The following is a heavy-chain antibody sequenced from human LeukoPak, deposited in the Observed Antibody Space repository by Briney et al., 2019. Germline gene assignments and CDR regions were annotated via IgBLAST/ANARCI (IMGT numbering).Heavy chain of an antibody. CDR3: ARGGYCSSTSCYLNDY. J-gene: IGHJ4*02. D-gene: IGHD2-2*01. CDR1: GFTFSGSA. V-gene: IGHV3-30-3*01. CDR2: ISYDGSNK. Sequence: GGSLKLSCAASGFTFSGSAMHWVRQASGKGLEWVAVISYDGSNKYYADSVKGRFTISRDNSKNTLYLQMNSLRAEDTAVYYCARGGYCSSTSCYLNDYWGQGTLVTVSS.